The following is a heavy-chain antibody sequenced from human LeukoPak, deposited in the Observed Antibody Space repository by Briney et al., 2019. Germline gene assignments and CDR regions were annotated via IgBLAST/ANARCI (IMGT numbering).Heavy chain of an antibody. J-gene: IGHJ4*02. V-gene: IGHV3-33*01. D-gene: IGHD3-10*01. CDR2: IWYDGSNK. Sequence: GRSLRLSCAASGFTLSSYGMHWVRQAPGKGLEWVAVIWYDGSNKYYADSVKGRFTISRDNSKNTLYLQMNSLRAEDTAVYYCARDLAPRSGSYQFDYWGQGTLVTVSS. CDR3: ARDLAPRSGSYQFDY. CDR1: GFTLSSYG.